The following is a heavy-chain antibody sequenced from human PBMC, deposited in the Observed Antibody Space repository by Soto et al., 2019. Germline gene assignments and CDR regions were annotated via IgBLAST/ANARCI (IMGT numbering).Heavy chain of an antibody. Sequence: SETLSLTCAFRGDSVTSHYLTWIRQPPEKGLEWIGDMSYSGFTHYNPSLKSRLTISMDTSRNQFTLQLTSMTAADTAVYYCARGIDSARAGYWDQGALVTVSS. V-gene: IGHV4-59*02. CDR2: MSYSGFT. CDR1: GDSVTSHY. D-gene: IGHD6-25*01. J-gene: IGHJ4*03. CDR3: ARGIDSARAGY.